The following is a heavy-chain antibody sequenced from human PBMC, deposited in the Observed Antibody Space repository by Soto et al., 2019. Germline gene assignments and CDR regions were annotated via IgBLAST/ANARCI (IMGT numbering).Heavy chain of an antibody. V-gene: IGHV4-39*01. D-gene: IGHD5-18*01. CDR2: VHYGGST. CDR3: ARLVTPSYGRDYFDF. CDR1: GGSISGGIYY. Sequence: QLQLQESGPGLVKPSETLSLTCTVSGGSISGGIYYWAWVRQPPGKGREYLRCVHYGGSTYYNPSLQSRVIISVDTSRNQFSLNLASATAADTATYSCARLVTPSYGRDYFDFWGQGTLVTVSS. J-gene: IGHJ4*02.